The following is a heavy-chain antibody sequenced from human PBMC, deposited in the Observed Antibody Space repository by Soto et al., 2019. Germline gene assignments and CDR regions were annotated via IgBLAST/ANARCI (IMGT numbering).Heavy chain of an antibody. CDR1: GGSISSYY. D-gene: IGHD6-13*01. CDR3: ARVMGIAYYYGMDV. CDR2: IYYSGST. V-gene: IGHV4-59*01. J-gene: IGHJ6*02. Sequence: PSETLSLTCTVSGGSISSYYWSWIRQPPGKGLEWIGYIYYSGSTNYNPSLKSRVTISVDTSKNQFSLKLSSVTAADTAVYYCARVMGIAYYYGMDVWGQGTTVTVS.